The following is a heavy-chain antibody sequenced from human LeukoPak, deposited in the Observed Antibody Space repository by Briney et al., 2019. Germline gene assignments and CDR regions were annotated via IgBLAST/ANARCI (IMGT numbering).Heavy chain of an antibody. CDR2: IYYSGGT. Sequence: SETLSLTCTVSGDSISRYYWSWIRQPPGEGLEWIAYIYYSGGTNYNPSLKSRVTISLDTSKNQFSLKLSSVTAADTAVYYCARIYGDYVLGYYYYYMDVWGKGTTVTVSS. D-gene: IGHD4-17*01. V-gene: IGHV4-59*12. CDR3: ARIYGDYVLGYYYYYMDV. J-gene: IGHJ6*03. CDR1: GDSISRYY.